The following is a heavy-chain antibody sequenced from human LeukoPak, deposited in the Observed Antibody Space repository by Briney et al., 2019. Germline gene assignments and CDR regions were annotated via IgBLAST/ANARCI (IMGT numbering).Heavy chain of an antibody. CDR2: ISSSGSTI. V-gene: IGHV3-11*04. J-gene: IGHJ6*03. Sequence: PGGSLRLSCAASGFTFSDYYMSWIRQAPGKGLEWVSYISSSGSTIYYADSVKGRFTISRDNAKNPLYLQMNSLRAEDTAVYYCALPHYYDSEGASDMDVWGKGTTVTISS. D-gene: IGHD3-10*01. CDR1: GFTFSDYY. CDR3: ALPHYYDSEGASDMDV.